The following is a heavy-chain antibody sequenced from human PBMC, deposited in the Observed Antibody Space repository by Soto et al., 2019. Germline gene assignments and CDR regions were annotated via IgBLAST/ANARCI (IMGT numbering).Heavy chain of an antibody. Sequence: GESLNLSCKGSGYTFTTYWINWVRQMPGKGLEWMGRIDPSDSYTKYSPSFQGHVITSADKSISTAYLHWSSLKASDTAIYYCARSFDSSSTYGMDVWGQGTTVTVSS. J-gene: IGHJ6*02. V-gene: IGHV5-10-1*01. CDR1: GYTFTTYW. CDR3: ARSFDSSSTYGMDV. CDR2: IDPSDSYT. D-gene: IGHD6-13*01.